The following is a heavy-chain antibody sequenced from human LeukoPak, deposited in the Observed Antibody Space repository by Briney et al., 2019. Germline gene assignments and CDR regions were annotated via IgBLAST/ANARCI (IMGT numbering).Heavy chain of an antibody. CDR1: GFIFSSYW. CDR3: ARVGAVAGGFDI. J-gene: IGHJ3*02. V-gene: IGHV3-74*01. Sequence: QPGGSLRLSCAASGFIFSSYWMHWVRQAPGKGLVWVSRIKSDGSSTSYADSVKGRFTISRDNAKNTLHLQMNSLRAEDTAVYYCARVGAVAGGFDIWGQGTMVTVSS. CDR2: IKSDGSST. D-gene: IGHD6-19*01.